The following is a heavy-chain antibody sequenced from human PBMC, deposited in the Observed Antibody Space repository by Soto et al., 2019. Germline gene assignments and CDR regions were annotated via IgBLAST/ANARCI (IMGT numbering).Heavy chain of an antibody. V-gene: IGHV1-69*12. Sequence: QVQLVQSGAEVKKPGSSVKVSCKASGGTFSSYAISWVRQAPGQGLEWMGGIIPIFGTADYAQKFQGRVTMXGXEXXSTAYMELSGLRSEDTAVYYCASVLELHYYYGMDVWGQGTTVTVSS. CDR2: IIPIFGTA. J-gene: IGHJ6*02. D-gene: IGHD1-7*01. CDR3: ASVLELHYYYGMDV. CDR1: GGTFSSYA.